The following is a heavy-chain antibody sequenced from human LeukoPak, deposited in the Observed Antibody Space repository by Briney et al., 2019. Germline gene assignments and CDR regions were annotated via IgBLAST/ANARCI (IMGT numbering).Heavy chain of an antibody. V-gene: IGHV1-2*02. D-gene: IGHD2-2*01. CDR1: GYTFTSYY. J-gene: IGHJ6*02. CDR3: ARDHCTSSGCYEYYYYGVDV. CDR2: INPNSGGT. Sequence: ASVKVSCKASGYTFTSYYMHWVRQAPGQGLEWMGWINPNSGGTNSAQKFQGRGTMTRDTSVSTAYMELSRLRSDDTAVYYCARDHCTSSGCYEYYYYGVDVWGQGTTVTVSS.